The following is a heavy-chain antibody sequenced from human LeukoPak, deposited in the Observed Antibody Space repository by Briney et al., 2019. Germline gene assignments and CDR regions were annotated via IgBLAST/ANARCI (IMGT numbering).Heavy chain of an antibody. D-gene: IGHD2-2*03. V-gene: IGHV4-59*01. CDR2: IYHSESA. CDR1: GASMRSYY. Sequence: SETLSLTCTVSGASMRSYYWNWIQQSPGKGLEWIGYIYHSESAKYNPSLKSRVTISLDTSKNLFSLNLNFVTAADTAIYYCASGSPASFDPWGQGTLVTVSS. J-gene: IGHJ5*02. CDR3: ASGSPASFDP.